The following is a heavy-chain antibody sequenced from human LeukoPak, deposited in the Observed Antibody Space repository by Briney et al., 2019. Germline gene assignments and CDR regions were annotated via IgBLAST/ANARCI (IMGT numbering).Heavy chain of an antibody. CDR2: IIPILGIA. J-gene: IGHJ4*02. CDR1: GGTFSSYA. D-gene: IGHD2-15*01. V-gene: IGHV1-69*04. CDR3: AREVAHLGIFDY. Sequence: SVKVSCKASGGTFSSYAISWVRQAPGQGLEWMGRIIPILGIADYAQKFQGRVTITADKSTSTAYMELSSLRSEDTAVYYCAREVAHLGIFDYWGQGTLVTVSS.